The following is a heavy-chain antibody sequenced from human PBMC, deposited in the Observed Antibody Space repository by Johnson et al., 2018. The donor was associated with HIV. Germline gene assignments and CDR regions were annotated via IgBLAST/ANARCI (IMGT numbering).Heavy chain of an antibody. J-gene: IGHJ3*02. CDR1: GFTFSSYA. Sequence: QVLLVESGGGVVQPGRSLRLSCAASGFTFSSYAMHWVRQAPGKGLEWVAVISYDGSNKYYADSVKGRFTISRDNSKNTLYLQMNSLRAEDTAVYYCARGGDYDISGSAFDIWGQGTMVTVSS. CDR3: ARGGDYDISGSAFDI. D-gene: IGHD3-22*01. V-gene: IGHV3-30*04. CDR2: ISYDGSNK.